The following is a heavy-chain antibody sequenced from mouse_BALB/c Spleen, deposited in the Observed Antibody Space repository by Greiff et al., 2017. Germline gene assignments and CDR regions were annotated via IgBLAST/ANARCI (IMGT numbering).Heavy chain of an antibody. CDR3: ARDYYGPSFDY. CDR1: GFTFSSFG. D-gene: IGHD1-2*01. V-gene: IGHV5-17*02. CDR2: ISSGSSTI. Sequence: EVKLMESGGGLVQPGGSRKLSCAASGFTFSSFGMHWVRQAPEKGLEWVAYISSGSSTIYYADTVKGRFTISRDNPKNTLFLQMTSLRSEDTAMYYCARDYYGPSFDYWGQGTTLTVSS. J-gene: IGHJ2*01.